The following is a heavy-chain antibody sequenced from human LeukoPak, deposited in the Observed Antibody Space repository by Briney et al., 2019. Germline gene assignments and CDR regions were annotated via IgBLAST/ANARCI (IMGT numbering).Heavy chain of an antibody. CDR2: ISYDGSNK. CDR1: GFTFSSYG. V-gene: IGHV3-30*18. J-gene: IGHJ6*02. Sequence: GGSLRLSCGASGFTFSSYGMHWVRQAPGKGLEWVAVISYDGSNKYYADSVKGRFTISRDNSKNTLYLQMNSLRAEDTAVYYCANTPCSSTSCYYYYYYGMDVWGQGTTVTVSS. D-gene: IGHD2-2*01. CDR3: ANTPCSSTSCYYYYYYGMDV.